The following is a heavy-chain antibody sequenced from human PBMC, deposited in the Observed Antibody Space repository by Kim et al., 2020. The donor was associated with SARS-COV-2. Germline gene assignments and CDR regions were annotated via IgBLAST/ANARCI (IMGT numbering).Heavy chain of an antibody. CDR2: IRSKTNNYAT. J-gene: IGHJ5*02. D-gene: IGHD3-10*01. CDR3: TRQDGFGRFDP. V-gene: IGHV3-73*01. Sequence: GGSLRLSCAASGFTFSGSAIHWVRQASGKGLKWVGRIRSKTNNYATAYAASVKGRVTISRDDSKNTASLQINSLKTEDTAVYYCTRQDGFGRFDPWGQGT. CDR1: GFTFSGSA.